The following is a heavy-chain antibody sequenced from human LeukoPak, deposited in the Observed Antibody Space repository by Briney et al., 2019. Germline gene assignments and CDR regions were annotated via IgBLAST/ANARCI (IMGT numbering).Heavy chain of an antibody. V-gene: IGHV4-34*01. J-gene: IGHJ4*02. Sequence: PSETLSLTCTVSGGSISSYYWSWIRQPPGKGLEWIGEINHSGSTNYNPSLKSRVTISVDTSKNQFSLKLSSVTAADTAVYYCARQPPVDILTGYCPNWGQGTLVTVSS. CDR2: INHSGST. D-gene: IGHD3-9*01. CDR3: ARQPPVDILTGYCPN. CDR1: GGSISSYY.